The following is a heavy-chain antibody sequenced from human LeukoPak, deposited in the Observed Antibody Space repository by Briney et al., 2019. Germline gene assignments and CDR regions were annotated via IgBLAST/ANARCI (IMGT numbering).Heavy chain of an antibody. CDR1: GYTFTSYA. Sequence: ASVKVSCKASGYTFTSYAMNWVRQAPGQGLEWMGWINTNTGNPTYAQGFTGRFVFSLDTSVSTAYLQISSLKAEDTAVYYCASIGDSSGYYLDDAFDIWGQGTMVTVSS. D-gene: IGHD3-22*01. CDR3: ASIGDSSGYYLDDAFDI. CDR2: INTNTGNP. J-gene: IGHJ3*02. V-gene: IGHV7-4-1*02.